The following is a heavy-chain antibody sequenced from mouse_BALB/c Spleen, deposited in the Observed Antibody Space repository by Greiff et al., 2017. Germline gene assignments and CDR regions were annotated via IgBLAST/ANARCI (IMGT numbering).Heavy chain of an antibody. CDR2: ISSGGST. D-gene: IGHD2-4*01. V-gene: IGHV5-6-5*01. CDR3: AREGDDYFSLYWYFDV. Sequence: EVKVVESGGGLVKPGGSLKLSCAASGFTFSSYAMSWVRQTPEKRLEWVASISSGGSTYYPDSVKGRFTISRDNARNILYLQMSSLRSEDTAMYYCAREGDDYFSLYWYFDVWGAGTTVTVSS. J-gene: IGHJ1*01. CDR1: GFTFSSYA.